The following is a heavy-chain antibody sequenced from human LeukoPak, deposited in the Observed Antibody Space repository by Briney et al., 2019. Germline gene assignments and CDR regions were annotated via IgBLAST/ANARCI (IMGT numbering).Heavy chain of an antibody. V-gene: IGHV4-59*01. J-gene: IGHJ5*02. CDR1: GGSISSYY. D-gene: IGHD3-3*01. Sequence: PSETLSLTCTVAGGSISSYYWSWIRQPPGKGLEWIGYIYYSGSTNHNPSLKSRVTISVDTSKNQFSLKLSSVTAADTAVYYCARRVGWSGYYFFDPWGQGTLVTVSS. CDR3: ARRVGWSGYYFFDP. CDR2: IYYSGST.